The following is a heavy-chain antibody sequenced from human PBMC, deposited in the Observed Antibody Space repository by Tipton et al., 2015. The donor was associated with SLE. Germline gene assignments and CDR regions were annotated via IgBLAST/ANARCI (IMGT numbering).Heavy chain of an antibody. V-gene: IGHV3-53*05. Sequence: SLRLSCAASGFTVGSNYMSWVRQAPGKGLEWVSVIYSGGSTYYADSVKGRFTISRDNSKNTLYLQMNSLRAEDTAVYYCARDHLSSSVTDAFDIGGQGTMVSVSS. D-gene: IGHD6-13*01. CDR2: IYSGGST. CDR3: ARDHLSSSVTDAFDI. CDR1: GFTVGSNY. J-gene: IGHJ3*02.